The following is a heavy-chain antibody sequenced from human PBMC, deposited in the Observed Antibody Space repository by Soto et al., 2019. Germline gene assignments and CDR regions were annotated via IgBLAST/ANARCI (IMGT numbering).Heavy chain of an antibody. CDR1: GFTLSDHG. V-gene: IGHV3-30*02. CDR3: VKERYAQLWLEDYGMDV. CDR2: IWYDGSKQ. Sequence: PGGSLRLSCAASGFTLSDHGMHWVRQAPGKGLEWVSVIWYDGSKQYYGDAVKGRFTISRDNSKNTLYLQMSSLGPEDTAVYYCVKERYAQLWLEDYGMDVWGQGTTVTVSS. D-gene: IGHD5-18*01. J-gene: IGHJ6*02.